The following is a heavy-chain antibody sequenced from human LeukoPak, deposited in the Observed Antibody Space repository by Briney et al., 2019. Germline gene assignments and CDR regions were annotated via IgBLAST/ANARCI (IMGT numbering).Heavy chain of an antibody. J-gene: IGHJ5*02. CDR2: INHSGST. Sequence: GSLRLSCAASGFTFSDYYMSWIRQAPGKGLEWIGEINHSGSTNYNPSLKSRVTISVDTSKNQFSLKLSSVTAADTAVYYCARAGYYDFWSGYSETWFDPWGQGTLVTVSS. CDR3: ARAGYYDFWSGYSETWFDP. D-gene: IGHD3-3*01. CDR1: GFTFSDYY. V-gene: IGHV4-34*01.